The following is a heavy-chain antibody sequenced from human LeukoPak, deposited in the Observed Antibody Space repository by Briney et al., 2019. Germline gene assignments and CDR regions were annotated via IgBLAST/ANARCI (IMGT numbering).Heavy chain of an antibody. CDR1: GGTFSSYA. Sequence: GASVKVSCKASGGTFSSYAISWVRQAPGQGLEWMGRIIPILGIANYAQKFQGRVTITADKSTSTAYMELSSLRSEDTAVYYCARAHYDILTGYYEVPDYWGQGTLVTVSS. V-gene: IGHV1-69*04. J-gene: IGHJ4*02. CDR3: ARAHYDILTGYYEVPDY. CDR2: IIPILGIA. D-gene: IGHD3-9*01.